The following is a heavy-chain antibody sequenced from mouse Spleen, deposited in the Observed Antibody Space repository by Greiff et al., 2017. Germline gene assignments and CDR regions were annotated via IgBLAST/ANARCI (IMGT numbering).Heavy chain of an antibody. J-gene: IGHJ2*01. CDR2: INPSTGGT. V-gene: IGHV1-42*01. Sequence: EVQLQQSGPELVKPGASVKISCKASGYSFTGYYMNWVKQSPEKSLEWIGEINPSTGGTTYNQKFKAKATLTVDKSSSTAYMQLKSLTSEDSAVYYCARSLTTALDYWGQGTTLTVSS. D-gene: IGHD1-2*01. CDR3: ARSLTTALDY. CDR1: GYSFTGYY.